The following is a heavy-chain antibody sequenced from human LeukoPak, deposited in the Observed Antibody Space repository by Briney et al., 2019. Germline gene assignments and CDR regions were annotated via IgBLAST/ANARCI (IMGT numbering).Heavy chain of an antibody. J-gene: IGHJ6*02. CDR1: GFILSNHW. Sequence: AGSSLRLSCAASGFILSNHWMTWVRQAPGKGPEWVANVNKDGSEKYYVDSVKGRFTISRDTAKNSLYLQMNNPRAEDTALYYCARNNDMDVWGQGTTVIVSS. CDR2: VNKDGSEK. CDR3: ARNNDMDV. V-gene: IGHV3-7*03. D-gene: IGHD1/OR15-1a*01.